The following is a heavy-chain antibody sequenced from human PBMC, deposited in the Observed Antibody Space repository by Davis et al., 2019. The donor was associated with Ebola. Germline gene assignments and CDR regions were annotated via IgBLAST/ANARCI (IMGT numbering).Heavy chain of an antibody. D-gene: IGHD2-2*01. CDR1: GYSFTSYW. CDR3: AKAPLTRPYYYYGMDV. V-gene: IGHV5-10-1*01. CDR2: IDPSDSYT. J-gene: IGHJ6*04. Sequence: GESLKISCKGSGYSFTSYWISWVRQMPGKGLEWMGRIDPSDSYTNYSPSFQGHVTISADKSISTAYLQWSSLKASDTAMYYCAKAPLTRPYYYYGMDVWGKGTTVTVSS.